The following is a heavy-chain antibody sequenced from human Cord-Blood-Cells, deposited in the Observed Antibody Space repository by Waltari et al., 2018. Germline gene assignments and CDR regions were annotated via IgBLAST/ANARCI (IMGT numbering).Heavy chain of an antibody. CDR2: IYSGGST. CDR1: GFTVSSNY. D-gene: IGHD2-2*01. Sequence: EVQLVESGGGLIQPGGSLRLSCAASGFTVSSNYMSWVRQAPGKGLEWVSVIYSGGSTYYADSVKGRFTISRDNSKNTLYLQMNSLRAEDTAVYYCASPFRYCSSTSCPRGAFDIWGQGTMVTVSS. J-gene: IGHJ3*02. CDR3: ASPFRYCSSTSCPRGAFDI. V-gene: IGHV3-53*01.